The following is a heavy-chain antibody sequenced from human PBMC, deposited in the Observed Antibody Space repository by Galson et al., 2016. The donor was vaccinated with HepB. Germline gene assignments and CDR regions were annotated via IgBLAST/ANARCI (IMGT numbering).Heavy chain of an antibody. V-gene: IGHV3-33*01. Sequence: SLRLSCAASGFTFSSYAMHWVRQAPGKGLEWIADIWHDGSNEYYPDSVKGRFTISRDNFKDTLYLQMNSLRAEDTAVYYCARSDSMGGHYFDYWGQGTLVTVSS. J-gene: IGHJ4*02. D-gene: IGHD3-16*01. CDR1: GFTFSSYA. CDR2: IWHDGSNE. CDR3: ARSDSMGGHYFDY.